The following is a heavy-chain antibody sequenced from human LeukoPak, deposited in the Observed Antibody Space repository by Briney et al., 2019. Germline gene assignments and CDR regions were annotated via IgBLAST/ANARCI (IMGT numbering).Heavy chain of an antibody. D-gene: IGHD5-12*01. CDR3: ATIWYGGYSGADYFDY. CDR2: IYPGDSDT. V-gene: IGHV5-51*01. CDR1: GYSFTSYW. J-gene: IGHJ4*02. Sequence: GESLKISCKGSGYSFTSYWIGWVRQMPGKVLEWMGIIYPGDSDTRYSPSFQGQVTISADKSISTAYLQWSSLKASDTAMYYCATIWYGGYSGADYFDYWGQGTLVTVSS.